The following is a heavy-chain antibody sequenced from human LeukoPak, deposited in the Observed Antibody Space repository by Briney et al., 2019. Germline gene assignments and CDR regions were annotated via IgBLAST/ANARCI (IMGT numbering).Heavy chain of an antibody. CDR1: GYTFTSYY. V-gene: IGHV1-46*01. D-gene: IGHD2-15*01. CDR2: INPSGGST. CDR3: ARVSGYCSGGSCYGLPSHGMDV. J-gene: IGHJ6*01. Sequence: ASVEVSCKASGYTFTSYYMNWVRQAPGQGLEWMGIINPSGGSTSYAQKFQGRVTMTRDTSTSTVYMELRSLRSEDTAVYYCARVSGYCSGGSCYGLPSHGMDVWGQGTTVTVSS.